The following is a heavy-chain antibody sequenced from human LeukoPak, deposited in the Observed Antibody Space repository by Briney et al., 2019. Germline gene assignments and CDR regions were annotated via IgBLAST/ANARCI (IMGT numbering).Heavy chain of an antibody. V-gene: IGHV4-4*07. D-gene: IGHD3-22*01. J-gene: IGHJ6*03. Sequence: SETLSLTCTVSGGSISSYYWSWIRQPGGKGLEWIGRIYTSGSTNYNPSLKSRVTMSVDTSKNQFALKLSSVTATDTAVYYCARGYDSSGYYGDYYYYTDVWGKGTTVTVSS. CDR3: ARGYDSSGYYGDYYYYTDV. CDR2: IYTSGST. CDR1: GGSISSYY.